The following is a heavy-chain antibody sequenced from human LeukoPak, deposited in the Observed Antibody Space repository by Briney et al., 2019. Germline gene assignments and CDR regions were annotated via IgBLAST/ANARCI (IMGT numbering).Heavy chain of an antibody. D-gene: IGHD4-17*01. V-gene: IGHV3-74*01. CDR2: INSDGSST. CDR1: GFTFSNYW. J-gene: IGHJ4*02. CDR3: AKYYGDYPPGGY. Sequence: GGSLRLSCAASGFTFSNYWMHWVRQAPGKGLVWVSRINSDGSSTTSADSVKGRFTISRDNAKNTLYLQMNSLRAEDTAVYYCAKYYGDYPPGGYWGQGTLVTVSS.